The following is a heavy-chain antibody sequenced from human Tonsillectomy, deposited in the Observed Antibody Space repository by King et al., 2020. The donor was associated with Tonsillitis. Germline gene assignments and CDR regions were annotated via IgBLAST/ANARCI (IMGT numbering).Heavy chain of an antibody. CDR3: ARESAGGVDV. Sequence: VQLVESGEGLVQPGGSLRLSCAASGFTFSSYAMHWVRQAPGKGLEYVSAISSNGGNTNYADSVKGRFTISRDNSKNTLYLQMGSLRAEDMAVYYCARESAGGVDVGGQGTTVTVSS. CDR2: ISSNGGNT. D-gene: IGHD3-10*01. V-gene: IGHV3-64*02. CDR1: GFTFSSYA. J-gene: IGHJ6*02.